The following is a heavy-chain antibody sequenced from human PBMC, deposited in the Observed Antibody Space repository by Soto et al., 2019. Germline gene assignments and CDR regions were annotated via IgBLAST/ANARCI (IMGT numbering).Heavy chain of an antibody. D-gene: IGHD4-17*01. CDR3: ARGSAYSDYDLEY. Sequence: QSGGSLRLSCAASGFTFISYAMTWVRQAPGKGLEWVSGVSGTGGSAYYADSVKGRFTISRDKSTNTLYLHMNSLRAEDTAVYYCARGSAYSDYDLEYWGQGTLVTVSS. V-gene: IGHV3-23*01. CDR1: GFTFISYA. J-gene: IGHJ4*02. CDR2: VSGTGGSA.